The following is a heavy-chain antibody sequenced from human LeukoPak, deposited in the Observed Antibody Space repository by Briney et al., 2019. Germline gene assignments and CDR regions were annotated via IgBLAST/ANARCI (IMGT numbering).Heavy chain of an antibody. Sequence: GGSLRLSCAASGFTFSSHGMNWVRQAPGKGLEWVSGSSSIGGRTYYADSVKGRFTVTRDNSRNTLHLQMNSLRAEDTGVYYCAKDDAWGRFYHWGQGTLVTVSS. V-gene: IGHV3-23*01. CDR3: AKDDAWGRFYH. J-gene: IGHJ1*01. D-gene: IGHD3-16*01. CDR2: SSSIGGRT. CDR1: GFTFSSHG.